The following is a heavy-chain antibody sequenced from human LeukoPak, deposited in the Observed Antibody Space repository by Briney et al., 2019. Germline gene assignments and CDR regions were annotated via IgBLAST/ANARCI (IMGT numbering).Heavy chain of an antibody. CDR3: ARGDYYDSSGDYTDAFDI. CDR2: INQDGSAK. Sequence: GGSLRLSCAASGFTFSSYWMSWVPQAPGEGLEWVANINQDGSAKYYVDSVKGRFTMSRDNAKNSVYLQMNNLRAEDTALYYCARGDYYDSSGDYTDAFDIWGQGTMVTVSS. D-gene: IGHD3-22*01. V-gene: IGHV3-7*01. CDR1: GFTFSSYW. J-gene: IGHJ3*02.